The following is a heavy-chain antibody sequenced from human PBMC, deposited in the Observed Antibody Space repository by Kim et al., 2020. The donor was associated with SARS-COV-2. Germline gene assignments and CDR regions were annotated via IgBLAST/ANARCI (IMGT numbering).Heavy chain of an antibody. CDR3: AKDIGYSSSWYRGLDY. CDR2: ISGSGGST. CDR1: GFTFRSYV. J-gene: IGHJ4*02. D-gene: IGHD6-13*01. V-gene: IGHV3-23*01. Sequence: GGSLRLSCAASGFTFRSYVMSWVRQAPGKGLEWVSVISGSGGSTYYADSVKGRFTISRDNSKNTLYLQMNSLRAEDTAVYYCAKDIGYSSSWYRGLDYWGQGTLVTVSS.